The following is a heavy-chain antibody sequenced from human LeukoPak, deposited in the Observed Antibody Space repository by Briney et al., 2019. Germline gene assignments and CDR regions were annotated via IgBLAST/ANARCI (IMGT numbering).Heavy chain of an antibody. Sequence: ASVKVSCKASGGTFSSYAISWVRQAPGQGLEWMGRIIPILGIANYAQKFQGRVTITADKSTSTAYMELSSLRSEDTAAYYCATSPVVVAATPGANYYYYGMDVWGQGTTVTVSS. J-gene: IGHJ6*02. CDR1: GGTFSSYA. CDR3: ATSPVVVAATPGANYYYYGMDV. D-gene: IGHD2-15*01. CDR2: IIPILGIA. V-gene: IGHV1-69*04.